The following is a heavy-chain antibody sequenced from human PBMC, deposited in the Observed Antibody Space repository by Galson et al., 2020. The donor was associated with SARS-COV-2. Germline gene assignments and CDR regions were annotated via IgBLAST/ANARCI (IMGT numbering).Heavy chain of an antibody. CDR1: GFTFSSYA. J-gene: IGHJ6*02. CDR3: ARDLFGDYPGSYYDGMGV. Sequence: GGSLRLSCAASGFTFSSYAMHWVRQAPGKGLEWVAVISYDGSNKYYADSVKGRFTISRDNSKNTLYLQMNSLRAEDTAVYYCARDLFGDYPGSYYDGMGVWGQGTTVTGSS. V-gene: IGHV3-30-3*01. D-gene: IGHD4-17*01. CDR2: ISYDGSNK.